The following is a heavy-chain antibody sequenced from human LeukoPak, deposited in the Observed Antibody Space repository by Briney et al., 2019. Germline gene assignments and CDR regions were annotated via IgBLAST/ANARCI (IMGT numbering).Heavy chain of an antibody. CDR3: ARVPYYYDSSAFDP. CDR1: GITVSSNY. J-gene: IGHJ5*02. Sequence: PGGSLRLSCAASGITVSSNYMSWVRQAPGKGLEWVSVIYSGGSTYYADSVKGRFTISRHNSKNTLYLQMNSLRDEDTAVYYCARVPYYYDSSAFDPWGQGTLVTVSS. D-gene: IGHD3-22*01. V-gene: IGHV3-53*04. CDR2: IYSGGST.